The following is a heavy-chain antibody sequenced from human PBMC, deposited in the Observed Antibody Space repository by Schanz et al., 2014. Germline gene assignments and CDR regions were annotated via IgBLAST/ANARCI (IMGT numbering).Heavy chain of an antibody. Sequence: QVHLVQSGAEVHKPGASVKVSCKASGYTFTSDSMHWVRQAPGQGLEWMGWINPNSGTTNYAQKFQGWFTMTRDTSISTAYMELSRLKSDDTAVYYCAREVGLYDRGWFDPWGQGTLVTVSS. D-gene: IGHD3-22*01. CDR1: GYTFTSDS. CDR3: AREVGLYDRGWFDP. CDR2: INPNSGTT. V-gene: IGHV1-2*04. J-gene: IGHJ5*02.